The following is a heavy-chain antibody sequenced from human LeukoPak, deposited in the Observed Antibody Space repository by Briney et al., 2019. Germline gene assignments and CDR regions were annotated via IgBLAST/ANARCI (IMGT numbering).Heavy chain of an antibody. CDR2: IYYSGST. Sequence: SSETLSLTCTVSGGSISSSSYYWGWIRQPPGKGLEWIGSIYYSGSTYYNPSLKSRVTISVDTSKNQFSLKLSSVTAADTAVYYCARGHSSSWYLMRDNWFDPWGQGTLVTVSS. CDR1: GGSISSSSYY. J-gene: IGHJ5*02. D-gene: IGHD6-13*01. V-gene: IGHV4-39*01. CDR3: ARGHSSSWYLMRDNWFDP.